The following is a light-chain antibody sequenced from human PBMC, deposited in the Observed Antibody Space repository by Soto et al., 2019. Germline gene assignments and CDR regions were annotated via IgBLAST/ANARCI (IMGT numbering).Light chain of an antibody. V-gene: IGKV1-9*01. CDR3: QQLNSYQFT. CDR1: QGISSY. J-gene: IGKJ3*01. Sequence: DIQLTQSPSFLSASVGERVTITCRASQGISSYLAWYQQKPGKAPKLLIYAASTLQSGVPSRFSGSGSGTEFTLTISSLQPEDFATYYCQQLNSYQFTFGPGTKVDIK. CDR2: AAS.